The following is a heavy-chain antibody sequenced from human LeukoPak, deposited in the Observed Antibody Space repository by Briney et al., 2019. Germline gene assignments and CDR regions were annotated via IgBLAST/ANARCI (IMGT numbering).Heavy chain of an antibody. V-gene: IGHV3-23*01. D-gene: IGHD3-10*01. Sequence: PGGSLRLSCAASGFTFSSYAMSWVRQAPGKGLERVSAISGSGGSTYYADSVKARFTISRDNSKNTLYLQMNSLRAEDTAVYYCAKCQGHGSGNPEYRMDVWGQATTVTVSS. CDR1: GFTFSSYA. CDR3: AKCQGHGSGNPEYRMDV. J-gene: IGHJ6*02. CDR2: ISGSGGST.